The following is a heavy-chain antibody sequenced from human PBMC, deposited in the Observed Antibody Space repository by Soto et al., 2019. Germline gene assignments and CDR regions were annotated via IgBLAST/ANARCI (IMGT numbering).Heavy chain of an antibody. CDR2: ISAHNGNT. J-gene: IGHJ4*02. CDR1: GYTFTSYG. V-gene: IGHV1-18*01. D-gene: IGHD1-1*01. CDR3: AKGRYGDY. Sequence: QVRLVQSGAEVKKPGASVKVSCKASGYTFTSYGITWVRQAPGQGLEWMGWISAHNGNTDYAQKLQGRVIVTRDTSTSTAYMELRSLRSDDTAVYYCAKGRYGDYWGQGALVTVSS.